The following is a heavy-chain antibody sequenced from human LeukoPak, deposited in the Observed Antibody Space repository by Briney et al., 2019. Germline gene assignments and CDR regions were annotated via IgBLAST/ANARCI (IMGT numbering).Heavy chain of an antibody. CDR1: GSPFPDYA. Sequence: GGSLTLSCTASGSPFPDYAMHWVRQPAGKGLEWVSRFSWNRGRISYAASVKGRFTLSRDNAKTSLYLQMNSLRAEDTALYYCAKGRGSSARYYFDYWGQGTLVTVSS. CDR3: AKGRGSSARYYFDY. CDR2: FSWNRGRI. V-gene: IGHV3-9*01. J-gene: IGHJ4*02. D-gene: IGHD1-26*01.